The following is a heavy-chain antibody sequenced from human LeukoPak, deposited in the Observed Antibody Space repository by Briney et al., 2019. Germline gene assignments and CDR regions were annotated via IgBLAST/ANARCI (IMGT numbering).Heavy chain of an antibody. Sequence: PGGSLRLSCAASGFTFSSYGMYWVRQAPGKGLEWVAVISYDGSDKYYADSVKGRFTISRDNSKTTLYMQMNSLRAEDTAVYYCAKDKISMIRGVILRDAFDIWGQGTMVTVSP. V-gene: IGHV3-30*18. CDR1: GFTFSSYG. D-gene: IGHD3-10*01. J-gene: IGHJ3*02. CDR3: AKDKISMIRGVILRDAFDI. CDR2: ISYDGSDK.